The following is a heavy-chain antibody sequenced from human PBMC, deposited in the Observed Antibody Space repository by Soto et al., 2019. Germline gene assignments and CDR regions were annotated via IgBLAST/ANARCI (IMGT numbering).Heavy chain of an antibody. V-gene: IGHV3-30*03. D-gene: IGHD3-16*01. Sequence: GGSLRLSCAASGFTFSSYGMHWVRQAPGKGLEWVAVISYDGSNKYYADSVKGRFTISRDNSKNTLYLQMNSLRAEDTAVYYCAGGRVSIGSYGMDVWGQGTTVTVSS. J-gene: IGHJ6*02. CDR3: AGGRVSIGSYGMDV. CDR1: GFTFSSYG. CDR2: ISYDGSNK.